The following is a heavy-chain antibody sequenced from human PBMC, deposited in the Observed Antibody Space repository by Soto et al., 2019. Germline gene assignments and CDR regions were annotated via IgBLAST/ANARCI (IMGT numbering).Heavy chain of an antibody. V-gene: IGHV3-9*01. CDR2: ISWNSGSI. D-gene: IGHD2-15*01. CDR3: AKRQWWYLYDAFDI. Sequence: GGSLRLSCAASGFTFDDYAMHWVRQAPGKGLEWVSGISWNSGSIGYADTVKGRFTISRDNAKNSLYLQMNSLRAEDTFLYYCAKRQWWYLYDAFDIWGQGTMVTVSS. CDR1: GFTFDDYA. J-gene: IGHJ3*02.